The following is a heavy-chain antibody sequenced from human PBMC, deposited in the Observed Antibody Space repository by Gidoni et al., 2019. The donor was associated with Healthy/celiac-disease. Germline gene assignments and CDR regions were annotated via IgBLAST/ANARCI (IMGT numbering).Heavy chain of an antibody. Sequence: QVQLVESGGGVVQPGGSLRLSCAASGFTFSSYGMHCVRQAPGKGLEWVAFIRYDGSNKYYADSVKGRFTISRDNSKNTLYLQMNSLRAEDTAVYYCAKDRRYETRSHYMDVWGKGTTVTVSS. J-gene: IGHJ6*03. CDR1: GFTFSSYG. V-gene: IGHV3-30*02. D-gene: IGHD3-9*01. CDR2: IRYDGSNK. CDR3: AKDRRYETRSHYMDV.